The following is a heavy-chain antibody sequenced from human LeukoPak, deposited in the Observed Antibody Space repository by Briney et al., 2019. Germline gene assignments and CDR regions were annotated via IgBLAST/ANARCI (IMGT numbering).Heavy chain of an antibody. J-gene: IGHJ5*02. CDR1: GFIFSSYE. CDR3: AKDRYDILTGYIGRSGNWFDP. D-gene: IGHD3-9*01. V-gene: IGHV3-48*03. CDR2: ISSSGSTI. Sequence: GGSLRLSCVTSGFIFSSYEMNWVRQAPGKGLEWVSYISSSGSTIYYADSVKGRFTISRDNSKNTLYLQMNSLRAEDTAVYYCAKDRYDILTGYIGRSGNWFDPWGQGTLVTVSS.